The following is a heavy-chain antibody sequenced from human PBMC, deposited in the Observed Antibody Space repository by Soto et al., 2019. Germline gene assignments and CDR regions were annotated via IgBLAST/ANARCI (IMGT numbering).Heavy chain of an antibody. CDR2: IKQDGSEK. J-gene: IGHJ4*02. CDR3: ARSPFCSSSGSYIGDY. V-gene: IGHV3-7*03. Sequence: PGGSVRLSCAASGFTFRNYGMSWVRQAPGKGLEWVANIKQDGSEKYYVDSVKGRFSISRDNAKNSLFLQLNSLRAEDTAVYYCARSPFCSSSGSYIGDYSGPGALLTVSS. CDR1: GFTFRNYG. D-gene: IGHD2-2*02.